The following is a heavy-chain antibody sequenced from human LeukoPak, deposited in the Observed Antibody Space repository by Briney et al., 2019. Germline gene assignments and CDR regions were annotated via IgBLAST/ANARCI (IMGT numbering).Heavy chain of an antibody. Sequence: GGSLRLSCAASGFTFSDYWMHWVRQAPGKGLEWVSAISGSGGSTHYADSVKGRFTISRDNSKNTLYLQMNSLRAEDTAVYYCAKDPYRVVVATGNYLDPWGQGTLVTVSA. CDR2: ISGSGGST. CDR1: GFTFSDYW. V-gene: IGHV3-23*01. CDR3: AKDPYRVVVATGNYLDP. J-gene: IGHJ5*02. D-gene: IGHD2-21*01.